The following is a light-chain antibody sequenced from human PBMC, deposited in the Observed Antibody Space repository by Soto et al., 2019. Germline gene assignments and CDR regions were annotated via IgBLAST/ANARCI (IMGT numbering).Light chain of an antibody. CDR3: QQRSNWPST. Sequence: EIVLTQSPATLSLSPGERATLSCRASQSVSRYLAWYQQKPGQAPRLLIYDASNRATGIPARFSGSGSGTDFTLTITSLEPEDFAFYYCQQRSNWPSTFGGGTKVEI. CDR1: QSVSRY. J-gene: IGKJ4*01. V-gene: IGKV3-11*01. CDR2: DAS.